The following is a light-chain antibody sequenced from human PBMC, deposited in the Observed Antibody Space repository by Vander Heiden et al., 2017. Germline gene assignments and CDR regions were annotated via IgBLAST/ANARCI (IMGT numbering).Light chain of an antibody. CDR2: GAS. Sequence: EIVLTQSPGTLSLSPGERATLSCRASQSITGTYVAWYQQKPGQAPRLLIYGASSRATGIPDRFSGSGSGTDFTLTISRLEPEDFAVYYCQQDGNSPKTLGQGTKVEIK. CDR1: QSITGTY. J-gene: IGKJ1*01. V-gene: IGKV3-20*01. CDR3: QQDGNSPKT.